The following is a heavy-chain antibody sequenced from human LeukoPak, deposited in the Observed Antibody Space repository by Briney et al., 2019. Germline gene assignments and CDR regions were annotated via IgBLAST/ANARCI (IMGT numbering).Heavy chain of an antibody. CDR3: AKGRWLSSHFAY. J-gene: IGHJ4*02. CDR1: GFTFDDYA. D-gene: IGHD6-19*01. V-gene: IGHV3-9*03. CDR2: ISWNSGSI. Sequence: GRSLRLSCAASGFTFDDYAMHWVRQAPGKGLEWVSGISWNSGSIGYVDSVKGRFTISGDKAKNSLYLQMNSLRAEDMTLYYCAKGRWLSSHFAYWGQGTLVTVSS.